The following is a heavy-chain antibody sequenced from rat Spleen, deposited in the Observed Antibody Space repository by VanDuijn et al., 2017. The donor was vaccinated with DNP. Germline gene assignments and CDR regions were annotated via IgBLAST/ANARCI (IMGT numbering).Heavy chain of an antibody. Sequence: EVQLMESGGGLVPPGRSLKVSCVVSGFTFNNYWMTWIRQVPGKGLEWVASITTSGDSTSSPDSVKGRFTVSRDNAKNTLHLQMNSLRSEDTATYYCARDAGGPFDYWGQGVMVTVSS. D-gene: IGHD1-4*01. CDR3: ARDAGGPFDY. CDR2: ITTSGDST. J-gene: IGHJ2*01. CDR1: GFTFNNYW. V-gene: IGHV5-31*01.